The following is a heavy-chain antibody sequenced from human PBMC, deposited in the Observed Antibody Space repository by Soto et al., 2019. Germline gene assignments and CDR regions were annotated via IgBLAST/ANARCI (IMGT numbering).Heavy chain of an antibody. Sequence: PSETLSLTCAVCGGSFSGYYWSWTRQPPGKGLEWIGEINHSGSTNYNPSLKSRVTISVDTSKNQFSLKLSSVTAADTAVYYCARGLIWGQGTMVTVSS. CDR3: ARGLI. V-gene: IGHV4-34*01. CDR1: GGSFSGYY. J-gene: IGHJ3*02. CDR2: INHSGST.